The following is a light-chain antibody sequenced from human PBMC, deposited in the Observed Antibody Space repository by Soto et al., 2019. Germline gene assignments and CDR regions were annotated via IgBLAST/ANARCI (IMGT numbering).Light chain of an antibody. Sequence: QSVLTQPPSASGSPGQSVTISCTGTSSDVGGYNYVSWYQHHPDKAPKLIIYEVYKRPSGVPDRFSGSKSGNTASLTVSGIQAEDEAEYSCSYCAASDSFVVFGGGTKLTVL. CDR2: EVY. V-gene: IGLV2-8*01. J-gene: IGLJ2*01. CDR1: SSDVGGYNY. CDR3: SYCAASDSFVV.